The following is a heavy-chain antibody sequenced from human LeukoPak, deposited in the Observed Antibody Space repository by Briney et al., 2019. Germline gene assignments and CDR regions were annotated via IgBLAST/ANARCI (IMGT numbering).Heavy chain of an antibody. V-gene: IGHV3-53*01. J-gene: IGHJ4*02. Sequence: GGSLRLSCAASGCTVSSIYMSWVRQAPGKGLEWVSLIYSGGSTYYAASVRGRFTISRDNSKNTVYLQMNNLRAEDTAVYYCARDRIAAAGTEEFDYWGQGTLVTVSS. CDR3: ARDRIAAAGTEEFDY. CDR2: IYSGGST. CDR1: GCTVSSIY. D-gene: IGHD6-13*01.